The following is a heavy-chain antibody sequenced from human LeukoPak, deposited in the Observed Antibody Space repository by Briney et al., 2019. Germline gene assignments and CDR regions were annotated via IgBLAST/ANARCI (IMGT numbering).Heavy chain of an antibody. V-gene: IGHV1-18*01. D-gene: IGHD6-19*01. CDR1: GYTFTSYG. Sequence: ASVKVSCKASGYTFTSYGISWVRQAPGQGLEWMGWISAYNGNTNYAQKLQGRVTMTTETSTSTAYMELRSLRSDDTAVYYCARSSLAVAGSVFDYWGQGTLVTVSS. J-gene: IGHJ4*02. CDR3: ARSSLAVAGSVFDY. CDR2: ISAYNGNT.